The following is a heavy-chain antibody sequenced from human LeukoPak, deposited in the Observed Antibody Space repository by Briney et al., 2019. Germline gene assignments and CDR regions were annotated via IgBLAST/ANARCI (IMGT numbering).Heavy chain of an antibody. CDR1: CGSFSGYY. D-gene: IGHD2-2*01. Sequence: PSETLSLTCAVYCGSFSGYYWSWIRHPPGKGLEWIGEITHSGITKYNPSLKSRVTISVDTSKNQFSLKLSSVTATDTAVYYCARVRLGKDIVVVPAARPRAFDIWGQGTMVTVSS. CDR2: ITHSGIT. CDR3: ARVRLGKDIVVVPAARPRAFDI. V-gene: IGHV4-34*01. J-gene: IGHJ3*02.